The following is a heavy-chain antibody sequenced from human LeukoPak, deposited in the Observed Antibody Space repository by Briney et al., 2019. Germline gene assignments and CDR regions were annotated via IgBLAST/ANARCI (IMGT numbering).Heavy chain of an antibody. CDR1: GGSISSYY. J-gene: IGHJ4*02. V-gene: IGHV4-59*12. D-gene: IGHD3-22*01. Sequence: SETLSLTCTVSGGSISSYYWSWIRQPPGKGLEWIGYIYYSGSTNYNPSLKSRVTISVDTSKNQFSLKLSSVTAADTAVYYCARGRGTMIVVVPMYYFDYWGQGTLVTVSS. CDR2: IYYSGST. CDR3: ARGRGTMIVVVPMYYFDY.